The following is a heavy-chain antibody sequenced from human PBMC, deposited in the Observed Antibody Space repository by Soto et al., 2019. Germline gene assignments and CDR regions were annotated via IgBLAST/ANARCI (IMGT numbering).Heavy chain of an antibody. V-gene: IGHV4-59*01. CDR1: GGSISSYY. Sequence: SETLSLTCTVSGGSISSYYWSWIRQPPGKGLEWIGYIYYSGSTNYNPPLKSRVTISVDTSKNQFSLKLSSVTAADTAVYYCARDNRGATLYYYYGMDVWGQGTTVTVSS. CDR3: ARDNRGATLYYYYGMDV. J-gene: IGHJ6*02. D-gene: IGHD1-26*01. CDR2: IYYSGST.